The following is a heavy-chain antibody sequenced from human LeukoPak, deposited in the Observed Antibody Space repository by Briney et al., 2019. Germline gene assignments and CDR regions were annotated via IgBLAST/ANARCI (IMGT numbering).Heavy chain of an antibody. CDR2: INHSGST. D-gene: IGHD3-10*02. V-gene: IGHV4-34*01. J-gene: IGHJ4*02. CDR1: GGSFSGHY. CDR3: ARLCWGNQLAGFDS. Sequence: SETLSLTCAVYGGSFSGHYWSWIRQPPGKGLEWIGEINHSGSTNYNPSLKSRVTISVDTSKNQFSLKLSSVTAADTAVYYCARLCWGNQLAGFDSWGQGTLVTVSS.